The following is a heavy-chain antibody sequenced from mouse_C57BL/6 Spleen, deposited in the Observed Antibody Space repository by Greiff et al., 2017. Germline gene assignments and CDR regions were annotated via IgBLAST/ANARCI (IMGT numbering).Heavy chain of an antibody. CDR2: IFPGSGST. CDR1: GYTFTGYW. Sequence: QVHVKQSGAELMKPGASVKLSCKATGYTFTGYWIEWVKQKPGHGLEWIGEIFPGSGSTNYTEKLKGTATFTADTASNTAYMQLSSLTTEDSAIYYCARYGDDDGNWYFDVWGTGTTGTVSS. D-gene: IGHD2-2*01. CDR3: ARYGDDDGNWYFDV. V-gene: IGHV1-9*01. J-gene: IGHJ1*03.